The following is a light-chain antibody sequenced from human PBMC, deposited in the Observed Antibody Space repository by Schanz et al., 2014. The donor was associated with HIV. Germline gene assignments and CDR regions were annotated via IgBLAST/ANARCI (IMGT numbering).Light chain of an antibody. Sequence: EIVMTQSPATLSVSPGERATLSCRARQSVSTNFPWYQKKPGQAPRLLIYHASKRVTGIPTRFSGGGSGTEFTLTISGLQSEDFAVYYCQQYDNWAPYTFGQGTKVEIK. CDR2: HAS. V-gene: IGKV3-15*01. J-gene: IGKJ2*01. CDR1: QSVSTN. CDR3: QQYDNWAPYT.